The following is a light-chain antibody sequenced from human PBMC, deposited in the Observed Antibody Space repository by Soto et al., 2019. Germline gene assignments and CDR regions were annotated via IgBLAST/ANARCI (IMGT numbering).Light chain of an antibody. V-gene: IGLV2-23*02. CDR1: GSYNF. Sequence: QSVLTQPASVSGSPGQSITIFCTVGSYNFVSWYQQHPGKAPKVLIYEVSKRPSGVSDRFSGSKSGNTASLTISGLQAEDVTFYNWCPAACTRSSFFATGTKVTVL. CDR2: EVS. CDR3: CPAACTRSSF. J-gene: IGLJ1*01.